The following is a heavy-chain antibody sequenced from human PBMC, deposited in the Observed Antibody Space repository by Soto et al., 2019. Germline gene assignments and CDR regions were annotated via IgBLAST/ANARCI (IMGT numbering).Heavy chain of an antibody. CDR2: INHSGST. CDR3: ARVKYYDSSGYYYERSYYFDY. CDR1: GGSFSGYY. Sequence: SETLSLTCTVSGGSFSGYYWSWIRQPPGKGLEWIGEINHSGSTNYNPSLKSRVTISVDTSKNQFSLKLSSVTAADTAVYYCARVKYYDSSGYYYERSYYFDYWGQGTLVTVSS. D-gene: IGHD3-22*01. J-gene: IGHJ4*02. V-gene: IGHV4-34*01.